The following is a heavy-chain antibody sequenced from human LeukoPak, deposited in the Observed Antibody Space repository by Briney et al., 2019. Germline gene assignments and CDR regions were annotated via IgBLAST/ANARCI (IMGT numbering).Heavy chain of an antibody. CDR3: AKDQSLVGAKYYFDY. Sequence: GGSLRVSCAASAFTFSSNWMGWVRQAPGKGLEWVSAISGSGGSTYYADSVKGRFTISRDNSKNTLYLQMNSLRAEDTAVYYCAKDQSLVGAKYYFDYWGQGTLVTVSS. CDR2: ISGSGGST. CDR1: AFTFSSNW. V-gene: IGHV3-23*01. D-gene: IGHD1-26*01. J-gene: IGHJ4*02.